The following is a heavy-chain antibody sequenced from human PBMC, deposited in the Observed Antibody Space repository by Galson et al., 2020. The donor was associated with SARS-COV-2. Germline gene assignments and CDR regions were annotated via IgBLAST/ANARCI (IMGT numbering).Heavy chain of an antibody. CDR2: IYPGDSDT. CDR3: ARHGVVSSWTSSYYYGMDV. J-gene: IGHJ6*02. CDR1: GYRFTSYW. D-gene: IGHD6-13*01. Sequence: GESLKISCKGSGYRFTSYWIGWVRQMPGKGLEWMGIIYPGDSDTRYNPSFQGQVTISADKSISTAYLQWSSLKASDTAMYYCARHGVVSSWTSSYYYGMDVWGQGTTVTVSS. V-gene: IGHV5-51*01.